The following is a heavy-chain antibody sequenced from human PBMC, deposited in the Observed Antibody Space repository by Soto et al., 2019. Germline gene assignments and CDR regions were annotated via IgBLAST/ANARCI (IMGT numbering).Heavy chain of an antibody. CDR3: ATAAGLP. D-gene: IGHD6-13*01. CDR1: GSTLSSYT. Sequence: GAPVKVSCKASGSTLSSYTISWVRQAPGQGLEWMGRIIPILGIANYAQKFQGRVTITADKSTSTAYMELSSLRSEETAMYYCATAAGLPWGQGTLVTVS. J-gene: IGHJ5*02. V-gene: IGHV1-69*02. CDR2: IIPILGIA.